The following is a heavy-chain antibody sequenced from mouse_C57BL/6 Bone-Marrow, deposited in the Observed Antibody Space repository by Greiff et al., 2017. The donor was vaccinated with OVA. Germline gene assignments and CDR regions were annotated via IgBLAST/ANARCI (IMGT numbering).Heavy chain of an antibody. CDR1: GFSLTSYG. V-gene: IGHV2-6*01. Sequence: VKLMESGPGLVAPSQSLSITCTVSGFSLTSYGVDWVRQSPGKGLEWLGVIWGVGSTNYNSALKSRLSISKDNSKSQVFLKMNSLQTDDTAMYYCASDHYAPFAYWGQGTLVTVSA. D-gene: IGHD1-1*02. CDR2: IWGVGST. CDR3: ASDHYAPFAY. J-gene: IGHJ3*01.